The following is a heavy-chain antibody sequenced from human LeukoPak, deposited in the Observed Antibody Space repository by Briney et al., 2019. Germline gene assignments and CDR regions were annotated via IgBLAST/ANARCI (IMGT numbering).Heavy chain of an antibody. CDR3: ARATSRLDYYFDH. CDR2: TYYRSKWYN. Sequence: SQTLSLTCAISGDSVSSNSAAWNWIRQSPSGGLEWLGRTYYRSKWYNDYAISVKSRITINPDTSKNQFSLRLNSVTPEDTAVYYCARATSRLDYYFDHWGQGTLVTVSS. D-gene: IGHD2-2*01. CDR1: GDSVSSNSAA. V-gene: IGHV6-1*01. J-gene: IGHJ4*02.